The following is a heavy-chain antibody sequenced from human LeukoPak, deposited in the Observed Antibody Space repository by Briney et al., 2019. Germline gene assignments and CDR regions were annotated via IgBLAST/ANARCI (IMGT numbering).Heavy chain of an antibody. J-gene: IGHJ4*02. CDR3: ARQPYMLGAYYFDY. Sequence: PSETLSLTRTVSGGSMSSYYWSWIRQPPAKGLEWIGYIFYSGSTNYNPSLKSRVTLSVDTSKNQFSLKLGSVTAADTAVYYCARQPYMLGAYYFDYWGQGTLVTVSS. CDR2: IFYSGST. V-gene: IGHV4-59*08. D-gene: IGHD1-26*01. CDR1: GGSMSSYY.